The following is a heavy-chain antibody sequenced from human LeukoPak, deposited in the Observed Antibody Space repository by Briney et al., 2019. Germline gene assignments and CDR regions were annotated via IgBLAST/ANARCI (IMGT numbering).Heavy chain of an antibody. CDR2: INPNSGDT. Sequence: ASVKVSCKASGYTFTDYYLHWVRQAPGPGFEWMGWINPNSGDTNYAQKLQGRVTMTRDTSISTAHMEMSRLRSDDTAVYYCARANFLYCSSTTCLFDYWGQGTLVTVSS. CDR1: GYTFTDYY. CDR3: ARANFLYCSSTTCLFDY. J-gene: IGHJ4*02. V-gene: IGHV1-2*02. D-gene: IGHD2-2*01.